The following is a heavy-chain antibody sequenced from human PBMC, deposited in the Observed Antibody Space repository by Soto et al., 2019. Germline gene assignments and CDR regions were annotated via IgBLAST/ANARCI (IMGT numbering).Heavy chain of an antibody. V-gene: IGHV1-69*13. CDR2: IIPIFGTA. CDR3: ARISGPYYDFWSGHPDFDY. CDR1: GGTFSSYA. J-gene: IGHJ4*02. D-gene: IGHD3-3*01. Sequence: SVKVSGKASGGTFSSYAISWVRQAPGQGLEWMGGIIPIFGTANYAQKFQGRVTITADESTSTAYMELSSLRSEDTAVYYCARISGPYYDFWSGHPDFDYWGQGTLVTVSS.